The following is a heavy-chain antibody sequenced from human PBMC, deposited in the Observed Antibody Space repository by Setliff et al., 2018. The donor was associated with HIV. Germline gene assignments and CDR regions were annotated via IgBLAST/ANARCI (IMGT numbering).Heavy chain of an antibody. J-gene: IGHJ4*02. CDR1: GYTFTSYA. Sequence: ASVKVSCKASGYTFTSYAMHWVRQAPGQRLEWMGWINAGNGNTKYSQKFQGRVTITRDTSTSTVYMELSSLRSEDAAVYYCARDGPDGGYNSNFDYWGQGTLVTVSS. CDR2: INAGNGNT. V-gene: IGHV1-3*01. D-gene: IGHD5-12*01. CDR3: ARDGPDGGYNSNFDY.